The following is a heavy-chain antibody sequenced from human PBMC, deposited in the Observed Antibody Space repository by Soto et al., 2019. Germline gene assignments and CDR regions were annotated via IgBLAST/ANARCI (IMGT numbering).Heavy chain of an antibody. CDR1: GFSLSTYGVA. D-gene: IGHD3-22*01. CDR3: AHRLLADNSGTGAFDI. J-gene: IGHJ3*02. V-gene: IGHV2-5*02. Sequence: QITLKESGPTLVKPTQTLTLTCTFSGFSLSTYGVAVGWIRQPPGKALEWLALIYWDDDKRYSPSLKSRLTITKDTSNNRVVLTMTNIDPVDTATYYCAHRLLADNSGTGAFDIWGQGTVVTVSS. CDR2: IYWDDDK.